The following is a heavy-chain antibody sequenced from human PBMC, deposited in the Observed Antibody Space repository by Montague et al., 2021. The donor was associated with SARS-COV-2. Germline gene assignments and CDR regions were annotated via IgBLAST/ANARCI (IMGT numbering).Heavy chain of an antibody. D-gene: IGHD3-22*01. Sequence: SLRLSCAASGFTFSSYEMNWVRQAPGKGLEWVSYISSSGSTIYYADSVKGRFTISRENAKNSLYLQMNSLRAEDTAVYYCASLNYYDSSGYYSGGTPDEYFQHWGQGTLVTVSS. CDR1: GFTFSSYE. V-gene: IGHV3-48*03. CDR2: ISSSGSTI. CDR3: ASLNYYDSSGYYSGGTPDEYFQH. J-gene: IGHJ1*01.